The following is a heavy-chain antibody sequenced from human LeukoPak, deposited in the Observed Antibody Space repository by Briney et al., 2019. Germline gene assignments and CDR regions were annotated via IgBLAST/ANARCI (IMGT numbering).Heavy chain of an antibody. J-gene: IGHJ5*02. CDR3: ARRVLTRKWFDP. CDR2: INHSGST. V-gene: IGHV4-34*01. Sequence: SETLSLTCAVYGGSFSGYYWSWIRQPPGKGLEWIGEINHSGSTNYNPSLKSRVTISVDTSKNQFSLKLSSVTAADMAVYYCARRVLTRKWFDPWGQGTLVTVSS. CDR1: GGSFSGYY. D-gene: IGHD3-9*01.